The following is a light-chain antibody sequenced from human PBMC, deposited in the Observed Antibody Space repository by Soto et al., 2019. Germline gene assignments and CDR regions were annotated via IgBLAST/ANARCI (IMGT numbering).Light chain of an antibody. CDR3: QHYNNWPPWT. CDR1: QSVSTN. Sequence: EIVMTQSPATLSVSPGERATLSCRASQSVSTNLAWYQQKLGQAPRLLIYGASTRATGIPARFSGSGSGTEFNLTISSLQCEDFAVYYCQHYNNWPPWTFGQGTKVEIK. CDR2: GAS. V-gene: IGKV3-15*01. J-gene: IGKJ1*01.